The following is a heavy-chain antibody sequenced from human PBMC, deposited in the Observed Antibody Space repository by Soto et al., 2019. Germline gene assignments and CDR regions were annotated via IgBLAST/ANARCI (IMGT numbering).Heavy chain of an antibody. Sequence: ASVKVSCKASGGTFSSYAISWVRQAPGQGLEWMGGIIPIFGTANYAQKFQGRVTITADESTSTAYMELSSLRSEDTAVYYCARARGFGELSRSMGRSPDYYYYYGMDVWGQGTTVTVSS. CDR1: GGTFSSYA. V-gene: IGHV1-69*13. CDR2: IIPIFGTA. D-gene: IGHD3-10*01. CDR3: ARARGFGELSRSMGRSPDYYYYYGMDV. J-gene: IGHJ6*02.